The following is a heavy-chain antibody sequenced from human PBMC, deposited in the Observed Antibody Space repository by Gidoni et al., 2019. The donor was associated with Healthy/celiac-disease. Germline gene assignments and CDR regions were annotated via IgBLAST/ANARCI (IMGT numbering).Heavy chain of an antibody. J-gene: IGHJ3*02. V-gene: IGHV3-11*05. CDR2: ISSSSSYT. CDR3: AREDDYGDYGGAFDI. Sequence: QVQLVESGGGLVKPGGSLRLSCAASGFTFSDYYMSWIRQAPGKGLEWVSYISSSSSYTNYADSVKGRFTISRDNAKNSLYLQMNSLRAEDTAVYYCAREDDYGDYGGAFDIWGQGTMVTVFS. D-gene: IGHD4-17*01. CDR1: GFTFSDYY.